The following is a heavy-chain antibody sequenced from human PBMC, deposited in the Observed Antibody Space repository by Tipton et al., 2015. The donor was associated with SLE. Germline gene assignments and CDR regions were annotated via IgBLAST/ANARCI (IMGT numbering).Heavy chain of an antibody. D-gene: IGHD6-19*01. CDR2: IYYSGST. CDR3: ARPAPSSVYWYFDL. V-gene: IGHV4-59*01. Sequence: TLSLTCTVSGGSISSYYWSWIRQPPGKGLEWIWYIYYSGSTNYNPSLKSRVTISVDTSKNQFSLKLSSVTAADTAVYYCARPAPSSVYWYFDLWGRGTLLTVSS. CDR1: GGSISSYY. J-gene: IGHJ2*01.